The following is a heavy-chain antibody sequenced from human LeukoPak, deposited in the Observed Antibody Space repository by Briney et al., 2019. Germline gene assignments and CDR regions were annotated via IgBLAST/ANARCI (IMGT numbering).Heavy chain of an antibody. CDR1: GGSISSYY. D-gene: IGHD1/OR15-1a*01. Sequence: SETLSLTCTVSGGSISSYYWSWIRQSPGKGLEWIGYIYYGGSTDYNPSLKSRVTISKDTSKTQFSLRLSSVTAADTAVYYCARDRETIDYWGQGTLVTVSS. V-gene: IGHV4-59*01. CDR2: IYYGGST. CDR3: ARDRETIDY. J-gene: IGHJ4*02.